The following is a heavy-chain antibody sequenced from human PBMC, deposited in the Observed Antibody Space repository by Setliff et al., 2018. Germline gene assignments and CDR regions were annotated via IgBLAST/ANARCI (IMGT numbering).Heavy chain of an antibody. V-gene: IGHV4-4*02. Sequence: ETLSLTCAVSGGSISSSNWWSWVRQPPGKGLEWIGEIYHSGSTNYNPSLKSRVTISVDKSKNQFSLKLSSVTAADTAVYYCARDLTYYDFWSGYYSPRAFDIWGQGTMVTASS. CDR2: IYHSGST. D-gene: IGHD3-3*01. J-gene: IGHJ3*02. CDR1: GGSISSSNW. CDR3: ARDLTYYDFWSGYYSPRAFDI.